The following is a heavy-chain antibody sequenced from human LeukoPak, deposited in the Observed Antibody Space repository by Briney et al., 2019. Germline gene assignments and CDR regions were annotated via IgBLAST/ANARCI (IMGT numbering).Heavy chain of an antibody. D-gene: IGHD6-19*01. Sequence: KFQGRVTITRDTSARTAYMELSSLRSEDTAVYYCARGKTTYSSGWRTFDYWGQGTLVTVSS. J-gene: IGHJ4*02. V-gene: IGHV1-3*01. CDR3: ARGKTTYSSGWRTFDY.